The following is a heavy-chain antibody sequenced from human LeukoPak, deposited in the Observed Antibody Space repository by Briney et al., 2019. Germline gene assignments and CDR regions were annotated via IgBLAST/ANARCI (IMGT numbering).Heavy chain of an antibody. CDR2: INHSGGT. Sequence: KPSETLSLTCAVYGGSFSGYYWSWIRQPPGKGLEWIGEINHSGGTNYNPSRKSRVTISGDTSKRQFSLKLGSVTAADTAVYYCARANYDSSGCRRYYNYYGMDVWGQGTTVTVSS. V-gene: IGHV4-34*01. J-gene: IGHJ6*01. D-gene: IGHD3-22*01. CDR1: GGSFSGYY. CDR3: ARANYDSSGCRRYYNYYGMDV.